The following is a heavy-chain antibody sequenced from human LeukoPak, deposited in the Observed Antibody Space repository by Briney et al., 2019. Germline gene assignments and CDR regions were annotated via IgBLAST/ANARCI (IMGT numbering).Heavy chain of an antibody. CDR2: IWYDGSNK. Sequence: PGRSLRLSCAASGFTFSSYGMHWVRQAPGKGLEWVAVIWYDGSNKYYADSVKGRFTISRDNSKNTLYLQMNSLRAEDTAVYYCAREPDRDYYGSGGHPDYWGQGTLVTVSS. CDR1: GFTFSSYG. D-gene: IGHD3-10*01. V-gene: IGHV3-33*01. CDR3: AREPDRDYYGSGGHPDY. J-gene: IGHJ4*02.